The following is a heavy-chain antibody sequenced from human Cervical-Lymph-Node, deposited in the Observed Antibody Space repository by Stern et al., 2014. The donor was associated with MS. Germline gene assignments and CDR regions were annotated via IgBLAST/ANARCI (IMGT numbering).Heavy chain of an antibody. Sequence: VQLVESGAEVREPWASVRVSCKASEYTFTDYYLHWVRQAPGQGLEWIGWINPKSGGTSYAQNFQGRVTMTRDTSISTAFMELRRLTSDDTAIYYCARGSSIWYGPPPGPWGQGTLVTVSS. V-gene: IGHV1-2*02. J-gene: IGHJ5*02. D-gene: IGHD6-13*01. CDR2: INPKSGGT. CDR1: EYTFTDYY. CDR3: ARGSSIWYGPPPGP.